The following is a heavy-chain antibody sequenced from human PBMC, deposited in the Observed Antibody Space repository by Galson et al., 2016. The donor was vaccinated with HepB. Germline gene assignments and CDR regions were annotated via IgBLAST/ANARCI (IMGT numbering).Heavy chain of an antibody. CDR2: IDPYNGNT. V-gene: IGHV1-18*01. CDR3: AKTVPGRAFTIDV. Sequence: SVKVSCKASGYTFTNTGINWVRQAPGQGLEWMGWIDPYNGNTDYSKELQGRVTMTTDTSTNTAYMELRSLRSGDTAVYYCAKTVPGRAFTIDVWSQGTLVTVSS. CDR1: GYTFTNTG. D-gene: IGHD6-19*01. J-gene: IGHJ3*01.